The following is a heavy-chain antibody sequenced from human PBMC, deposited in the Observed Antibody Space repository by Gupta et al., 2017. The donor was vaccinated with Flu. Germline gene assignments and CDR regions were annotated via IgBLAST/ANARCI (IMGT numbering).Heavy chain of an antibody. J-gene: IGHJ6*02. Sequence: QVQLQESGPGLVKPSETLSLTCTVSGGSISSYYWSWIRQPPGKGLEWIGYIYYSGSTNYNPSLKSRVTISVDTSKNQFSLKLSSVTAADTAVYYCARDAIKYGDYVDHYYYYGMDVWGQGTTVTVSS. D-gene: IGHD4-17*01. CDR1: GGSISSYY. CDR3: ARDAIKYGDYVDHYYYYGMDV. CDR2: IYYSGST. V-gene: IGHV4-59*01.